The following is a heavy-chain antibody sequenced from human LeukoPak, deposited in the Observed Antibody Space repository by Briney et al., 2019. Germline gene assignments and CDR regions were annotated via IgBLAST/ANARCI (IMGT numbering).Heavy chain of an antibody. CDR2: IKHDGSEQ. CDR1: GFIFTSNR. D-gene: IGHD3-16*01. J-gene: IGHJ5*02. CDR3: TRGLGESGGVSDR. Sequence: GGSLRLSCAASGFIFTSNRMNWVRQAPGKGLEWVANIKHDGSEQIYVDSVKGRFTISRDNAKDSVYLQMNSLRAEDTAVYYCTRGLGESGGVSDRWGQGTLVIVSS. V-gene: IGHV3-7*01.